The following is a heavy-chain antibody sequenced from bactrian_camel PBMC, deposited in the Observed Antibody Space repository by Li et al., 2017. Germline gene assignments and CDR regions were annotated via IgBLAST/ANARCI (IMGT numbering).Heavy chain of an antibody. V-gene: IGHV3S55*01. Sequence: VQLVESGGGSVQAGGSLRLSCAAPGYTFSSYRMAWFRQAPGKEREGVAVISRDGITSYADSVKGRFTISRDDGRNTLYLQLAGLKTEDTAMYYCTTAAVGRVPAEWGRGTQVTVS. J-gene: IGHJ4*01. CDR1: GYTFSSYR. CDR3: TTAAVGRVPAE. D-gene: IGHD5*01. CDR2: ISRDGIT.